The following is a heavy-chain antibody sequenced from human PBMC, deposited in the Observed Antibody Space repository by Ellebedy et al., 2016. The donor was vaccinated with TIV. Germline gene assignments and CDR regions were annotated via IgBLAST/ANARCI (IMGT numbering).Heavy chain of an antibody. D-gene: IGHD2/OR15-2a*01. CDR1: GGTFSSYA. CDR3: ARVIYPDNYQGVDV. V-gene: IGHV1-69*13. CDR2: IIPIFGTA. J-gene: IGHJ6*02. Sequence: SVKVSXXASGGTFSSYAISWVRQAPGQGLEWMGGIIPIFGTANYAQKFQGRVTITADESTSTAYMELSSLRSEDTAVYYCARVIYPDNYQGVDVWGQGTTVTVSS.